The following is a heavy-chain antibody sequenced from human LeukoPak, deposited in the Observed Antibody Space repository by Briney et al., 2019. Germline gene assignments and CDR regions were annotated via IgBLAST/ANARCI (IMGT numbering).Heavy chain of an antibody. CDR1: GFTFSSYS. J-gene: IGHJ5*02. CDR3: ASPEMASIRDNWFDP. Sequence: GGSLRLSCAASGFTFSSYSMNWVRQAPGQGLEWVSSISSSSSHTYYADSVKGRFTISRDNAKNSLYLQMNSLRAEDRAVYYCASPEMASIRDNWFDPWGQGTLVTVSS. V-gene: IGHV3-21*06. D-gene: IGHD5-24*01. CDR2: ISSSSSHT.